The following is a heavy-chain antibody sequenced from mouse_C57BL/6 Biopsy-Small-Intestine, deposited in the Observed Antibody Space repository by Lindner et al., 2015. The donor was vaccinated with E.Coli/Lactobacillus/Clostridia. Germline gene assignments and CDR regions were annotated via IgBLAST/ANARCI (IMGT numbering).Heavy chain of an antibody. CDR3: ASPYYYGSSYPYWYFDV. V-gene: IGHV5-17*01. Sequence: VQLQESGGGLVKPGGSLKLSCAASGFTFSDYGMHWVRQAPEKGLEWVAYISSGSSTIYYADTVKGRFTISRDNAKNTLFLQMTSLRSEDTAMYYCASPYYYGSSYPYWYFDVWGDRDHGHRLL. J-gene: IGHJ1*01. D-gene: IGHD1-1*01. CDR1: GFTFSDYG. CDR2: ISSGSSTI.